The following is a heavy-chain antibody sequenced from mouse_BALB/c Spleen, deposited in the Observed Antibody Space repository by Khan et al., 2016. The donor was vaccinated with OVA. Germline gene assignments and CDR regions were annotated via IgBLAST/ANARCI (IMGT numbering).Heavy chain of an antibody. CDR3: ARIQGGDVDY. Sequence: EVQLQESGPGLVKPSQSLSLTCTVTGYSITSDYAWNWIRQFPGNKLEWMGYISYSGNTKYNPSLKSRISITRDTSKNQFFLQLNFVTIEDTATDYCARIQGGDVDYWGQGTTLTVSS. CDR2: ISYSGNT. CDR1: GYSITSDYA. J-gene: IGHJ2*01. D-gene: IGHD3-2*02. V-gene: IGHV3-2*02.